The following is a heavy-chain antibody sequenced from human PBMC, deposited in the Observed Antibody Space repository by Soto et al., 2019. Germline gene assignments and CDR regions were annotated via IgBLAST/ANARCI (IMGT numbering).Heavy chain of an antibody. J-gene: IGHJ3*02. Sequence: GGSLRLSCAASGFTFSSYAMHWVRQAPGKGLEWVAVISYDGSNKYYADSVKGRFTISRDNSKNTLYLQMNSLRAEDTAVYYCARAHEKYCSGGSCDAFDIWGQGTMVTVSS. D-gene: IGHD2-15*01. CDR2: ISYDGSNK. CDR3: ARAHEKYCSGGSCDAFDI. V-gene: IGHV3-30-3*01. CDR1: GFTFSSYA.